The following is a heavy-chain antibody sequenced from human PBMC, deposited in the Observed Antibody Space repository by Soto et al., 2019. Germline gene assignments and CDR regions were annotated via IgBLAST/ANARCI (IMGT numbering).Heavy chain of an antibody. CDR2: ISAYNGNT. J-gene: IGHJ5*02. V-gene: IGHV1-18*01. CDR3: AREGMNYSDVGWFDP. D-gene: IGHD5-18*01. CDR1: GYTFTSYG. Sequence: QVQLVQSGAEVKKPRASVKVSCKASGYTFTSYGISWVRQAPGQGLEWMGLISAYNGNTNYAQKLQGRVTITTETSTSTVYMELRSLRSDDKAVYYFAREGMNYSDVGWFDPWGQGTLVTVSS.